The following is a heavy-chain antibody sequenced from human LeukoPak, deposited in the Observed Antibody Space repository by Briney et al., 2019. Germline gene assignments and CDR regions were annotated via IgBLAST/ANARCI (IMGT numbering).Heavy chain of an antibody. CDR3: VAWGSSANS. D-gene: IGHD3-16*01. CDR1: GFTFSGHW. CDR2: MNGDGSQI. V-gene: IGHV3-7*01. Sequence: QPGRSLRLSCAASGFTFSGHWMGWVRQAPAKGLEWVAHMNGDGSQIYYMDFVKGRFTISRDNAKNSLYLQMNGLRADDTAVYYRVAWGSSANSWGQGTMVIVSS. J-gene: IGHJ3*01.